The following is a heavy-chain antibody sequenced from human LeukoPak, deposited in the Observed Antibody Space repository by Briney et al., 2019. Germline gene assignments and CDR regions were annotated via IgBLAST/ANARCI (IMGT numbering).Heavy chain of an antibody. CDR3: ARDQDSSGWYGNWFDP. D-gene: IGHD6-19*01. CDR1: GYTFTGYY. Sequence: GASVKVSCKASGYTFTGYYMHWVRQAPGQGLEWMGWINPNSGGTNYAQKFQGRVTMTRDTSISTAYMELSRLRSDDTAVYYCARDQDSSGWYGNWFDPWGQGTLVTVSS. J-gene: IGHJ5*02. CDR2: INPNSGGT. V-gene: IGHV1-2*02.